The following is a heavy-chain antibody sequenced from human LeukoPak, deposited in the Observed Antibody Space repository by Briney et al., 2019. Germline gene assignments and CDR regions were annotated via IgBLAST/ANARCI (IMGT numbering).Heavy chain of an antibody. CDR1: GFTFSSYG. CDR2: ISGSGGST. J-gene: IGHJ4*02. V-gene: IGHV3-23*01. CDR3: AKERVYYYDSSGYYYFDY. D-gene: IGHD3-22*01. Sequence: PGGSLRLSCAASGFTFSSYGMSWVRQAPGKGLEWVSAISGSGGSTYYADSVKGRFTISRDNSKNTLYLQMNSLRAEDTAVYYCAKERVYYYDSSGYYYFDYWGQGTLVTVSS.